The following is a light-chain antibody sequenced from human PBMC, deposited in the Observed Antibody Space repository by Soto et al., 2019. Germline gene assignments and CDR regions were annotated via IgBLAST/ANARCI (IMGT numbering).Light chain of an antibody. Sequence: SVLPQPRSVSVSPGQSVTISCTGTSSDVGGYNYVSWYQQHPGKAPKLMIYDVSKRPSGVPDRFSGSKSGNTASLTISGLQAEDEADYYCCSYAGSYVFGIGTKVTVL. V-gene: IGLV2-11*01. J-gene: IGLJ1*01. CDR2: DVS. CDR1: SSDVGGYNY. CDR3: CSYAGSYV.